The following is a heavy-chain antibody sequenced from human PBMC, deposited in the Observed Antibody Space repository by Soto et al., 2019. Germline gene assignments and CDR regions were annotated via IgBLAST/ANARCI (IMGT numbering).Heavy chain of an antibody. CDR1: GGSISRGDYY. V-gene: IGHV4-31*03. CDR2: IYYSGST. CDR3: ARGPGGYLYYFDY. J-gene: IGHJ4*02. Sequence: QVQLQESGPGLVKPSQTLSLTCSVSGGSISRGDYYWSWIRQHPGKGLEYIGYIYYSGSTYYNPSLKSRVSVSVDTSKNQFSPKLSSVTAADTAVYFCARGPGGYLYYFDYWGQGTLVTVSS. D-gene: IGHD5-12*01.